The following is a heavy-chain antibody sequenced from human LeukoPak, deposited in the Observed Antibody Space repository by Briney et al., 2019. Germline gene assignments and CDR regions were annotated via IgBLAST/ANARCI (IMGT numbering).Heavy chain of an antibody. CDR1: GGTLSSYA. CDR2: IIPIFGTA. Sequence: SVKVSCKASGGTLSSYAISWVRQAPGQGLEWMGGIIPIFGTANYAQKFQGRVTITADESTSTAYMELSSLRSEDTAVYYCAREGVVPAATMDYWGQGTLVTVSS. CDR3: AREGVVPAATMDY. J-gene: IGHJ4*02. V-gene: IGHV1-69*01. D-gene: IGHD2-2*01.